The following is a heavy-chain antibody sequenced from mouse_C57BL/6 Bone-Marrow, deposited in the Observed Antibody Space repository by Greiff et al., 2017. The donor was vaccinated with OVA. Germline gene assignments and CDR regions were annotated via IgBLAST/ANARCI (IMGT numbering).Heavy chain of an antibody. J-gene: IGHJ1*03. V-gene: IGHV1-39*01. CDR3: AFYYGSSYKYFDV. CDR2: INPNYGTT. Sequence: EVQLQQSGPELVKPGASVKISCKASGYSFTDYNMNWVKQSNGKSLEWIGVINPNYGTTSYNQKFKGKATLTVAQSSSTAYMQLNSLTSEDSAVYYCAFYYGSSYKYFDVWGTGTTVTVSS. D-gene: IGHD1-1*01. CDR1: GYSFTDYN.